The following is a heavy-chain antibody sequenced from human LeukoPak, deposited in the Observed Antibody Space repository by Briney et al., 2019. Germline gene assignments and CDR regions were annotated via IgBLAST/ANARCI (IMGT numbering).Heavy chain of an antibody. CDR2: ISGYNGNT. Sequence: ASVKVSCKTSGYTFTYYGINWVRQAPGQGLEWMGWISGYNGNTKYAQKFQGRVTMTTDTFTNTAYMELRSLRPDDTAMYYCARDKSPIRSRSGSESSPLDNWGQGTLVFVSS. V-gene: IGHV1-18*04. CDR1: GYTFTYYG. CDR3: ARDKSPIRSRSGSESSPLDN. J-gene: IGHJ4*02. D-gene: IGHD6-19*01.